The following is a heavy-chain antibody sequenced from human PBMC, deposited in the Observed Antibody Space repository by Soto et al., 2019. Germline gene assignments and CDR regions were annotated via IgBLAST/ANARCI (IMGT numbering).Heavy chain of an antibody. CDR3: ASGAGSSGYYASYNWFDP. V-gene: IGHV1-69*12. J-gene: IGHJ5*02. D-gene: IGHD3-22*01. CDR1: GGTFSSYA. CDR2: IIPIFGTA. Sequence: QVQLVQSGAEVKKPGSSVKVSCKASGGTFSSYAISWVRQAPGQGLEWMGGIIPIFGTANYAQKFQGRVTITADESTSTAYMELRSLRSEDTAVYYCASGAGSSGYYASYNWFDPWGQGTLVTVSS.